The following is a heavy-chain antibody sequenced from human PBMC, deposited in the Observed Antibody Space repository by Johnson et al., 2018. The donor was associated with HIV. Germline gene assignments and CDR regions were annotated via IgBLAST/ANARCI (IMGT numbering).Heavy chain of an antibody. CDR3: ARGPSQLYWPDVAFDI. CDR2: IKQDGGEK. Sequence: VESGGGVVQPGGSLRLSCAASGFTVSSNYMSWVRQAPGKGLYWVANIKQDGGEKYYVDSVKGRFTISRDNAKNSLYLQMNSLRAEHTAVYYCARGPSQLYWPDVAFDIWGQGTTVTVSS. D-gene: IGHD2-8*02. J-gene: IGHJ3*02. CDR1: GFTVSSNY. V-gene: IGHV3-7*05.